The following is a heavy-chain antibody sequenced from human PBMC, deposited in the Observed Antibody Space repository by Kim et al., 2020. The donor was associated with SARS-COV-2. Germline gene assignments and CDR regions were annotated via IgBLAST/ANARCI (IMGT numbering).Heavy chain of an antibody. CDR3: ASDWFCRGGSCCLFDY. D-gene: IGHD2-15*01. J-gene: IGHJ4*02. Sequence: VKARLTTSRDNSQNTLYLQLNGLRPEDTAVYYCASDWFCRGGSCCLFDYWGQGTLVTVSS. V-gene: IGHV3-23*01.